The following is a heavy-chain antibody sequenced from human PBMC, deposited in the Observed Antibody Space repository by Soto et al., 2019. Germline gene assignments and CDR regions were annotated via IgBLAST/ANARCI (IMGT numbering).Heavy chain of an antibody. CDR2: IVPMSGTP. D-gene: IGHD2-15*01. Sequence: QVQLVQSGAEVKKPGSSVKVSCKVSGATFRTNPIAWVRQAPGQGLEWMGGIVPMSGTPKYAQKFQDRVTIIADESTSPAYMGLKTPSSEDTAIYYCARKGGGDCPGGGCFSLDFWGQGTLITVSS. CDR1: GATFRTNP. V-gene: IGHV1-69*01. J-gene: IGHJ4*02. CDR3: ARKGGGDCPGGGCFSLDF.